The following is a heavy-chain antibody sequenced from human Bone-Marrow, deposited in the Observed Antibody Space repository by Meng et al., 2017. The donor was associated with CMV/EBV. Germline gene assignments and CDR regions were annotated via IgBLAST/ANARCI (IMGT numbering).Heavy chain of an antibody. J-gene: IGHJ5*02. D-gene: IGHD3-10*01. CDR2: ISAYNGNT. CDR1: GYTFTSNG. CDR3: ARAVGSGSYGWFDP. Sequence: QVLLVQPGPERKKPGASVKVSWKASGYTFTSNGISWVRKAPGQGLEWMGWISAYNGNTNYAQKLQGRVTMTTDTSTSTAYMELRSLRSDDTAVYYCARAVGSGSYGWFDPWGQGTLVTVSS. V-gene: IGHV1-18*01.